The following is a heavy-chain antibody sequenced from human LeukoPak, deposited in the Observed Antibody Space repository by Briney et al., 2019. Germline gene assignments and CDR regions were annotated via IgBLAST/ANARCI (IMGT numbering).Heavy chain of an antibody. CDR3: ARGHYDFWSGYYSPLYFDY. CDR1: GGSFSGYY. Sequence: SETLSLTCAVYGGSFSGYYWSWIRQPPGKGLEWIGEINHSGGTNYNPSLKSRVTISVDTSKNQFSLKLSSVTAADTAVYYCARGHYDFWSGYYSPLYFDYWGQGTLVTVSS. CDR2: INHSGGT. J-gene: IGHJ4*02. D-gene: IGHD3-3*01. V-gene: IGHV4-34*01.